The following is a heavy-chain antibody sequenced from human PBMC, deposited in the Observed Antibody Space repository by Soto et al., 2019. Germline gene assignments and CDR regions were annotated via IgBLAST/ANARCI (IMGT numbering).Heavy chain of an antibody. CDR2: IFGGGST. J-gene: IGHJ3*02. CDR3: AGGYGSGDAFDI. V-gene: IGHV3-53*01. Sequence: PGGSLRLSCAASGFAVSDNYMSWVRQAPGKGLEWISVIFGGGSTYYADSVKGRFTISRDNSKNSLYLQMNSLRAEDTAVYYCAGGYGSGDAFDIWGQGAMVTVSS. CDR1: GFAVSDNY. D-gene: IGHD5-12*01.